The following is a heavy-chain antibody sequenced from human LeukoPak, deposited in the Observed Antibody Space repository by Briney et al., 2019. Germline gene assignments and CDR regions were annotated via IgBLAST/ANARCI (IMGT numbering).Heavy chain of an antibody. D-gene: IGHD3-9*01. J-gene: IGHJ4*02. CDR2: TYYGSKWYN. V-gene: IGHV6-1*01. CDR3: ARATYYDILTGYYSFDY. CDR1: GDSVSSNSAA. Sequence: SQTLSLTCAISGDSVSSNSAAWNWIRQSPSRGLEWLGRTYYGSKWYNDYAVSVKSRITINPDTSKNQFSLQLNSVTPEDTAVYYCARATYYDILTGYYSFDYWGQGTLVTVSS.